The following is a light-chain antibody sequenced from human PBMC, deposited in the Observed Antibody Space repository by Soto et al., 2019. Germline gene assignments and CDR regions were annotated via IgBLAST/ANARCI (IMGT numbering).Light chain of an antibody. CDR2: EVS. V-gene: IGLV2-14*01. CDR3: SSYTSSNTLV. Sequence: QSVLTQPASVSGSPGQSITISCTGTSSDVGGYNYVSWYQHHPGKAPKFMISEVSNRPSGVSNRFSASKSGNTASLTISGLQGEDEADYYCSSYTSSNTLVLGTGTKVTVL. J-gene: IGLJ1*01. CDR1: SSDVGGYNY.